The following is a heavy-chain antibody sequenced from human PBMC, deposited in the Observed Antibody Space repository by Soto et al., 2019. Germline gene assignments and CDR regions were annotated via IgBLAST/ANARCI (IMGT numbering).Heavy chain of an antibody. Sequence: EVQLLESGGGLVQPGGSLRLSCAASGFTFSSYAMSWVRQAPGKGLEWVSTISGSGGSTYYADSVKGRFTISRDNSKNTLYLPMNSLRDEDTAVYYCARDRDYGSGRTPLDYWGQGTLVTVSS. D-gene: IGHD3-10*01. V-gene: IGHV3-23*01. CDR3: ARDRDYGSGRTPLDY. CDR1: GFTFSSYA. CDR2: ISGSGGST. J-gene: IGHJ4*02.